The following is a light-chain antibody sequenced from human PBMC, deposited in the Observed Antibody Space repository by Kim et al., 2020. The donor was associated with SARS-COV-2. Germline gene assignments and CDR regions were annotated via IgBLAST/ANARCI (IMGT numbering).Light chain of an antibody. Sequence: LYPGEGATLSCRTSQRLARDYLAWYQLKPGQAPRLLIYGASGRAPGIPDRFSGSGSGTDFTLTISRLEPEDFAVYYCQQYDYAPDTFGQGTKLEI. CDR3: QQYDYAPDT. V-gene: IGKV3-20*01. CDR1: QRLARDY. J-gene: IGKJ2*01. CDR2: GAS.